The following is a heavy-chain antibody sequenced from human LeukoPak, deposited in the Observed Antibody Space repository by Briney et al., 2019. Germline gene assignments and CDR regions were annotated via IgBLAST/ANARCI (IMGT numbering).Heavy chain of an antibody. V-gene: IGHV3-48*04. CDR2: IHSSGNTI. CDR3: ARVRGSSWPFDY. Sequence: GGSLRLSCAVSGFTFSSYSMNWVRQAPGRGLEWVSYIHSSGNTIYYADSVKGRFTISRDNAKNSLYLQMNSLRAEDTAVYYCARVRGSSWPFDYWGQGTLVTVSS. CDR1: GFTFSSYS. D-gene: IGHD6-13*01. J-gene: IGHJ4*02.